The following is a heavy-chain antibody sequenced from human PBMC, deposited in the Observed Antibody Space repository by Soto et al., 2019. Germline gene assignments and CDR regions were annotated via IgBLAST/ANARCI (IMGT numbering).Heavy chain of an antibody. V-gene: IGHV1-8*01. Sequence: QVQLVQSGAEVKKPGASVKVSCKASGSTFTSSDINWVRQATGQGLEWMGWMNPNSGNTGYDQKFQGRATMTRNASIRTAYMELTSLRSEDPAVYSCAREKTYFGMDVWGQGTTVTVSS. CDR1: GSTFTSSD. J-gene: IGHJ6*02. CDR2: MNPNSGNT. CDR3: AREKTYFGMDV.